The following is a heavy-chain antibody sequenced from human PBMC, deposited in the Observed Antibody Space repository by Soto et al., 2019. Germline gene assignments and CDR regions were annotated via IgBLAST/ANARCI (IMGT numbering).Heavy chain of an antibody. D-gene: IGHD6-13*01. J-gene: IGHJ6*02. CDR2: IDPSDSYT. CDR3: ARSLSTTPIAAAGSYYYYGMDV. CDR1: GYSFTSYW. V-gene: IGHV5-10-1*01. Sequence: PGESLKISCKGSGYSFTSYWISWVRQMPGKGLEWMGRIDPSDSYTNYSPSFQGHVTISADKSISTAYLQWSSLKASDTAMYYCARSLSTTPIAAAGSYYYYGMDVWGQGTTVTVSS.